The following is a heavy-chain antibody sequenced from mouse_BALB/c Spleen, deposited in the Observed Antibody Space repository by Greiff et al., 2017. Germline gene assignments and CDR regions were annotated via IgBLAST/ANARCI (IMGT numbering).Heavy chain of an antibody. V-gene: IGHV1-18*01. CDR1: GYTFTEYT. Sequence: EVQLQQSGPELVKPGASVKISCKTSGYTFTEYTMHWVKQSPGKSLEWIGGLNPNNGGTSYNQKFKGKATLTVDKSSSTAYMELRSLTSEDSAVYYFARGDYMYDVSYLYFGVWGAGTTVTVSS. CDR2: LNPNNGGT. J-gene: IGHJ1*01. D-gene: IGHD2-14*01. CDR3: ARGDYMYDVSYLYFGV.